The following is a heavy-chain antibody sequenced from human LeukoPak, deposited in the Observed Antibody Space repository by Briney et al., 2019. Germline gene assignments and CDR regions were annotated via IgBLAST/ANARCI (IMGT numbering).Heavy chain of an antibody. CDR1: WFIFSINA. D-gene: IGHD6-13*01. V-gene: IGHV3-23*01. J-gene: IGHJ3*02. Sequence: GGSLRLSSAASWFIFSINAMWLVRMAPGKRLEWVSAISGSGGSTYYADSVKGRFTISRDNSKNTVYLQMNSLRGEDTAIYYCAKGGSSWYPHAFDIWGQGTMVTVSS. CDR2: ISGSGGST. CDR3: AKGGSSWYPHAFDI.